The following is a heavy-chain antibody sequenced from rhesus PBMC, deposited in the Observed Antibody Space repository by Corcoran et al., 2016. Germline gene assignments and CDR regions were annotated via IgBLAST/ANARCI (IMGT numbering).Heavy chain of an antibody. Sequence: QVQLQESGPGLVKPSETLSLTCPVSGHSIRSGHGWSWIRQPPGQGLEWIGCIGCSIGSTHYNPSLQSRVTISKDTSKNQFSLKLSSVTAAGTAVYYCARDGALSYWGQGVLVTVSS. V-gene: IGHV4-127*01. CDR3: ARDGALSY. D-gene: IGHD1-44*02. CDR2: IGCSIGST. CDR1: GHSIRSGHG. J-gene: IGHJ4*01.